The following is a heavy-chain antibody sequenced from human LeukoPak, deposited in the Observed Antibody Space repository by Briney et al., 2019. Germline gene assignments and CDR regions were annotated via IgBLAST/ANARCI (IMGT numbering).Heavy chain of an antibody. CDR2: IKQDGSEK. Sequence: GGSLRLSCAASGFTFSSYWMSWVRQAPGKGLEWVANIKQDGSEKYYVDSVKGRFTISRDNAKNSLYLQMNSLRAEDTAVYYCARDPRITIFGVVIKGNAFDIWGQGTMVTVSS. CDR1: GFTFSSYW. V-gene: IGHV3-7*01. D-gene: IGHD3-3*01. J-gene: IGHJ3*02. CDR3: ARDPRITIFGVVIKGNAFDI.